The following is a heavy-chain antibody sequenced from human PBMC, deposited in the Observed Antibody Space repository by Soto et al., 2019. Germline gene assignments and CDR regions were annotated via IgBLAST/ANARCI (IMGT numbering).Heavy chain of an antibody. V-gene: IGHV4-31*03. Sequence: SETLSLTCTVSGGSISSGGYYWSWIRQHPGKGLEWIGYIYYSGSTYYNPSLKSRVTISVDTSKNQFSLKLSSVTAADTAVYYCARDSTPHAFGVHFDYWGQGTLVTVSS. D-gene: IGHD3-10*01. J-gene: IGHJ4*02. CDR3: ARDSTPHAFGVHFDY. CDR2: IYYSGST. CDR1: GGSISSGGYY.